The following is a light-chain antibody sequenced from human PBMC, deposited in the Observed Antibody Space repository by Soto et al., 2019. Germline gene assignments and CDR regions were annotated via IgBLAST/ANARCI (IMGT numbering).Light chain of an antibody. CDR1: QSVTVN. CDR3: QQYNNWPRT. V-gene: IGKV3-15*01. Sequence: SHSPSTLSLSPGEGVTLSCRASQSVTVNSLAWYQQKPGQAPRLLIYHASARATGIPARFSGSGSGTEFTLTISSLQSEDFGVYYCQQYNNWPRTFGQGTKVDIK. J-gene: IGKJ1*01. CDR2: HAS.